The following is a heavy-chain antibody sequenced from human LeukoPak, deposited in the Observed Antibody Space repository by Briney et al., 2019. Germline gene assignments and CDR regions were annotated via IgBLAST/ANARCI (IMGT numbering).Heavy chain of an antibody. J-gene: IGHJ4*02. CDR3: AGRYDSSGYPLH. D-gene: IGHD3-22*01. CDR1: GFSVSNNY. CDR2: LYSGGTT. Sequence: GGSLRLSCAASGFSVSNNYVSWVRQAPGKGLEWVSVLYSGGTTYYADSVKGRFTISRDNSKNTLYLQMNSLRAEDTAVYYSAGRYDSSGYPLHWGQGTLVTVSS. V-gene: IGHV3-53*01.